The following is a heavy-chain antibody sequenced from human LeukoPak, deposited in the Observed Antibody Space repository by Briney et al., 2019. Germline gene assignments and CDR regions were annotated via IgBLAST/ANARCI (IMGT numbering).Heavy chain of an antibody. CDR3: ARERYDFWSGYSSYFDY. D-gene: IGHD3-3*01. V-gene: IGHV3-53*01. Sequence: GGSLRLSCAASGFTFSSNYMSWVRQAPGKGLEGVSVIYSGGSTYYADSVKGRFTISRDNSKNTLYLQMNSLRAEDTAVYYCARERYDFWSGYSSYFDYWGQGTLVTVSS. CDR1: GFTFSSNY. J-gene: IGHJ4*02. CDR2: IYSGGST.